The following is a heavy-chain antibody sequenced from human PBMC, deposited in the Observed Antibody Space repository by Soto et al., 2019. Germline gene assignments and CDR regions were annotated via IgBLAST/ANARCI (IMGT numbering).Heavy chain of an antibody. D-gene: IGHD5-18*01. CDR2: INRGGGP. Sequence: EVRLLESGGGLVQPGGSLTLSCATSGFTFNNYSMSWVRQAPGKGVEWVSSINRGGGPYYADSVKGRFTISRDNSKNMLYLRMNSLRAADTAVYFCARADGPLPVTLLGFWGQGALVTVSS. V-gene: IGHV3-23*01. CDR3: ARADGPLPVTLLGF. J-gene: IGHJ4*02. CDR1: GFTFNNYS.